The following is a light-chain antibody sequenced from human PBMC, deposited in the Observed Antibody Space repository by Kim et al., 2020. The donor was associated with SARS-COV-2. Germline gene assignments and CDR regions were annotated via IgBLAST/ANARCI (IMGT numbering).Light chain of an antibody. J-gene: IGKJ2*01. V-gene: IGKV1-9*01. CDR2: DAS. Sequence: DIQLTQSPSFLSASIGDRVTITCRASQGINDYVAWYQQRPGKAPKLLIHDASTLQSGVPPRFSGGGSWTEFTLTISNLQPEDFATYYCQQLKAYPRTFGQGTKLEI. CDR3: QQLKAYPRT. CDR1: QGINDY.